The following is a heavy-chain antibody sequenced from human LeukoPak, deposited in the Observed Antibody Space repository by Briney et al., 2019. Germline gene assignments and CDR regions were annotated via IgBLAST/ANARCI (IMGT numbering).Heavy chain of an antibody. V-gene: IGHV4-4*07. CDR2: IYSNGST. J-gene: IGHJ4*02. CDR3: ARARLVFDS. CDR1: GDSLNHYY. D-gene: IGHD3-9*01. Sequence: SETLSLTCNVSGDSLNHYYWSWIRQPAGKGLEWIGRIYSNGSTNYNPSLRSRVSLSIDTSNNQFSLRLNSLTAADTAVYYCARARLVFDSWGQGALVTVSS.